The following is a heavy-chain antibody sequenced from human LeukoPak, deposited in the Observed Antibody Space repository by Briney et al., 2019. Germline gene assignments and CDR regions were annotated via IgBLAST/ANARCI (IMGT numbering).Heavy chain of an antibody. CDR1: GGSFRGFY. V-gene: IGHV4-34*01. J-gene: IGHJ4*02. Sequence: PSETLSLTCTVYGGSFRGFYWSWIRQPPGKGLEWIGEISHSGNTNYNPSLKSRATLSVDTSKNQFSLKLSSVTAADTAVYYCAGTYCSGGSCYSGGFDYWGQGTLVTVSS. D-gene: IGHD2-15*01. CDR2: ISHSGNT. CDR3: AGTYCSGGSCYSGGFDY.